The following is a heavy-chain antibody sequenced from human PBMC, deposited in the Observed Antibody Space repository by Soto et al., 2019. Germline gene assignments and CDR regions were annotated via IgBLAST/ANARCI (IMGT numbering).Heavy chain of an antibody. CDR1: GGSISSSSYY. CDR2: IYYSGST. CDR3: ARQRGLITIFGVVTNWFDP. Sequence: PSETLSLTCTVSGGSISSSSYYWGWIRQPPGKGLEWIGSIYYSGSTYYNPSLKSRVTISVDTSKNQFSLKLSSVTAADTAVYYCARQRGLITIFGVVTNWFDPWGQGTQVTVAS. D-gene: IGHD3-3*01. V-gene: IGHV4-39*01. J-gene: IGHJ5*02.